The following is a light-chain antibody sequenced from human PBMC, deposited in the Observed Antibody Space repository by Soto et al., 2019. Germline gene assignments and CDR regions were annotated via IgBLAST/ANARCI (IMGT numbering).Light chain of an antibody. J-gene: IGKJ5*01. CDR3: QQYYNTPIT. V-gene: IGKV4-1*01. CDR2: WAS. Sequence: DIVMTQSPDSLAVSLGERATINCKSSQSVSYSSNNKNYLAWYQQKPGQPPKLLISWASTRESGVPDRFSGSGSGTDFTLTVSSLQAEDVAVYYCQQYYNTPITFGQGTRLEIK. CDR1: QSVSYSSNNKNY.